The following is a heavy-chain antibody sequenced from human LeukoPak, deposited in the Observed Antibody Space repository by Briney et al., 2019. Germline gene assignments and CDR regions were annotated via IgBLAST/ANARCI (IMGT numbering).Heavy chain of an antibody. CDR3: ARPCIAVAGMSKALPNDY. D-gene: IGHD6-19*01. CDR2: IYNRGST. Sequence: FETLSLNCTVSGGSISSSSYYWGWIRQPPGRELEWIGGIYNRGSTYYIPSLKSRVTISGDTSTDEFSLKLCSVTAADAAVYYCARPCIAVAGMSKALPNDYWGQGTLVTVSS. CDR1: GGSISSSSYY. V-gene: IGHV4-39*01. J-gene: IGHJ4*02.